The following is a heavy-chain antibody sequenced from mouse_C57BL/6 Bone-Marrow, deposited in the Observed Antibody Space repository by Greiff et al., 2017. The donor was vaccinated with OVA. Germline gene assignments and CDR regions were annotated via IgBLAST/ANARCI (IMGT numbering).Heavy chain of an antibody. Sequence: VQLKESGPGLVAPSQSLSITCTVSGFSLTSYGVDWVRQSPGKGLEWLGVIWGVGSTNYNSALKSRLSISKDNSKSQVFLKMNSLQTDDTAMYYCASLYYDYAWFAYWGQGTLVTVSA. CDR2: IWGVGST. J-gene: IGHJ3*01. CDR3: ASLYYDYAWFAY. V-gene: IGHV2-6*01. D-gene: IGHD2-4*01. CDR1: GFSLTSYG.